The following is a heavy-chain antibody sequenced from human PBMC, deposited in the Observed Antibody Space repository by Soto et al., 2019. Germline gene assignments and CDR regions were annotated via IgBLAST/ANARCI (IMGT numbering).Heavy chain of an antibody. CDR1: KFTFSGYS. Sequence: HPGGSLRLSCAASKFTFSGYSMNWVRQAPGKGLEWVSYISSTSATIYYADSVKGRFTISRDDAKNSLYLQMNSLRDEDTAVYYCARGSEKGGGPWGQGTLVTVSS. CDR2: ISSTSATI. D-gene: IGHD3-16*01. J-gene: IGHJ5*02. CDR3: ARGSEKGGGP. V-gene: IGHV3-48*02.